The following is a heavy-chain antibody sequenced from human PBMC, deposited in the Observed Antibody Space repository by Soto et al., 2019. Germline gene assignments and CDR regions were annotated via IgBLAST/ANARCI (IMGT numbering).Heavy chain of an antibody. CDR3: ARFHNYYDSSGYSNDY. Sequence: ASVKVSCKASGGTFSSYIITWVRQAPGQGLEWMGGIIPIFGTANYAQKFQGRVTITVDESTTTAYMELSRLRSEDTAVYYCARFHNYYDSSGYSNDYWGQGTLVTVSS. CDR1: GGTFSSYI. V-gene: IGHV1-69*13. CDR2: IIPIFGTA. D-gene: IGHD3-22*01. J-gene: IGHJ4*02.